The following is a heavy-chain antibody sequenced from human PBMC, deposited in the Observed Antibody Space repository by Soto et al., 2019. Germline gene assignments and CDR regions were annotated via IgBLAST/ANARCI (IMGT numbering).Heavy chain of an antibody. CDR1: GYSFTNYW. CDR2: IDPGDTDT. J-gene: IGHJ4*02. Sequence: PGESLKISCKGSGYSFTNYWIGWVRQMPGKGLEWMGIIDPGDTDTKYSPSFQGQVTISAYKSISTAYLQWSSLQASDTAMYYCSRMGLIIGSLDDCAEGALVSVS. D-gene: IGHD3-10*01. CDR3: SRMGLIIGSLDD. V-gene: IGHV5-51*01.